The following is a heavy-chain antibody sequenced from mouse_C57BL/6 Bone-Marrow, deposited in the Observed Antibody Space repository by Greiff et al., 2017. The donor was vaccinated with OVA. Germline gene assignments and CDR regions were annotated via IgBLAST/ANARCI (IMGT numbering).Heavy chain of an antibody. D-gene: IGHD2-3*01. Sequence: EVKLMESGGGLVQPGGSLKLSCAASGFTFSDYYMYWVRQTPEKRLEWVAYISNGGGSTYYPDTVKGRFTISRDNDKNTLYLQMSRLKSEDTAMYYCARGGYYAPFAYWGQGTLVTVSA. CDR1: GFTFSDYY. CDR2: ISNGGGST. V-gene: IGHV5-12*01. CDR3: ARGGYYAPFAY. J-gene: IGHJ3*01.